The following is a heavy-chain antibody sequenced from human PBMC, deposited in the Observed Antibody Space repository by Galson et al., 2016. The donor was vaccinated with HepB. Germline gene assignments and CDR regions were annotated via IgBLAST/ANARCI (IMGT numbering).Heavy chain of an antibody. J-gene: IGHJ4*02. V-gene: IGHV2-70*01. CDR1: GFSLNTRGMC. D-gene: IGHD4-17*01. CDR3: AQTQTSVTTSYYFDN. Sequence: PALVKPTQTVTSTCTFSGFSLNTRGMCVSWIRQPPGKALEWLALIDWEDDKYYSTSLKTRLTISKDTSKNQVVLTVANMDPVDTATYYCAQTQTSVTTSYYFDNWGQGTLVTVSS. CDR2: IDWEDDK.